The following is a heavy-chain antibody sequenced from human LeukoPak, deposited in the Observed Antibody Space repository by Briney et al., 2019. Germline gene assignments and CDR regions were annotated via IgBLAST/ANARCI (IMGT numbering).Heavy chain of an antibody. D-gene: IGHD3-10*01. V-gene: IGHV3-23*01. Sequence: GGSLRLSCAASGFTFSSYAMNWVRQAPGKGLEWVSGLSGNGGNKYYADSVKGRFTISRDNSKNTLYLQMNSLRAEDTAIYYCARYPNGSGPDFDCWGQGTLVIVSS. CDR3: ARYPNGSGPDFDC. J-gene: IGHJ4*02. CDR2: LSGNGGNK. CDR1: GFTFSSYA.